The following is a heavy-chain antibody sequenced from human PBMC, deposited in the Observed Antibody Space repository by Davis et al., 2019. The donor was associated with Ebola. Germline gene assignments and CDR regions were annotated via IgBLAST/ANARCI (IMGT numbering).Heavy chain of an antibody. CDR1: KFTFNTYS. CDR2: IKTDGSLT. CDR3: AREGRVFALDY. J-gene: IGHJ4*02. D-gene: IGHD3-3*01. V-gene: IGHV3-74*01. Sequence: GESLKISCAASKFTFNTYSMSWVRQAPGKGLVWVSRIKTDGSLTGYGDSVQGRFIISRDNAKNTVYLQMNDLRAEDTAVYYCAREGRVFALDYWGQGALVTVSS.